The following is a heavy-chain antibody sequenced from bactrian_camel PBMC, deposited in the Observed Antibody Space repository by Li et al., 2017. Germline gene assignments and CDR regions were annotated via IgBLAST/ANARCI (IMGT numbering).Heavy chain of an antibody. CDR3: ASSWDVPARTALDTMVRPEFGY. CDR2: IYTDFGT. Sequence: HVQLVESGGGLVQPGGSLRLSCVASGNTGNCMGWFRQAPGKEREGVATIYTDFGTVNYGNSVKGRFTISQDNSKTMVYLQMNSPQPEDTGLYRCASSWDVPARTALDTMVRPEFGYWGQGTQVTVS. CDR1: GNTGNC. D-gene: IGHD6*01. J-gene: IGHJ6*01. V-gene: IGHV3S53*01.